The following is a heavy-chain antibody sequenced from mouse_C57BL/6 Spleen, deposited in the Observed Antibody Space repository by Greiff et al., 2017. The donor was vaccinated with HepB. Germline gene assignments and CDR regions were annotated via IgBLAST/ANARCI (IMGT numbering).Heavy chain of an antibody. V-gene: IGHV1-69*01. CDR3: ARSGSGYVFDY. CDR1: GYTFTSYW. J-gene: IGHJ2*01. CDR2: IDPSDSYT. Sequence: VQLQQPGAELVMPGASVKLSCKASGYTFTSYWMHWVKQRPGQGLEWIGEIDPSDSYTNYNQKFKGKSTLTVDKSSSTAYMQLSSLTSEDSAVYYCARSGSGYVFDYWGQGTTLTVSS. D-gene: IGHD3-2*02.